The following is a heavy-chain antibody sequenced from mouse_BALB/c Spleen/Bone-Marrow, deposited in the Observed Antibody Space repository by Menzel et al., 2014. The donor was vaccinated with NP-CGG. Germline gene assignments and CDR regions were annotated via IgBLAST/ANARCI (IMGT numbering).Heavy chain of an antibody. J-gene: IGHJ4*01. CDR3: TRPGYYYGSSPYAMGY. Sequence: VQRVESGAELVRPGASVKLSCKTSGYTFTSYWINWVKQRPGQGLEWIGNIYPSDSYTTYNQKFKDKATLTVDKSSSTAYMQLSSPTSEGSAVYYCTRPGYYYGSSPYAMGYWGQGTSVTVSS. V-gene: IGHV1-69*02. CDR2: IYPSDSYT. D-gene: IGHD1-1*01. CDR1: GYTFTSYW.